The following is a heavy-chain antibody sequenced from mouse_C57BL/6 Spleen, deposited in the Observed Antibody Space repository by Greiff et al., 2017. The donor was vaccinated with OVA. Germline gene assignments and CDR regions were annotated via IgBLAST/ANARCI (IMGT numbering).Heavy chain of an antibody. V-gene: IGHV5-6*01. CDR2: ISSGGSYT. CDR3: ARHVDYYGSSSYYYAMDY. D-gene: IGHD1-1*01. Sequence: EVNVVESGGDLVKPGGSLKLSCAASGFTFSSYGMSWVRQTPDKRLEWVATISSGGSYTYYPDSVKGRFTISRDNAKNTLYLQMSSLKSEDTAMYYCARHVDYYGSSSYYYAMDYWGQGTSVTVSS. CDR1: GFTFSSYG. J-gene: IGHJ4*01.